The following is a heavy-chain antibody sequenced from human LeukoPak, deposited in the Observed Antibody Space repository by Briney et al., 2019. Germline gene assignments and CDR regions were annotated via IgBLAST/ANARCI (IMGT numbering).Heavy chain of an antibody. V-gene: IGHV3-53*01. Sequence: GGSLRLSCAASGLTVSSNYMSWVRQAPGKGLECVSVLYSGGGAYYADSVKGRFTISRDNSKNTLYLQMDSLRAEDTAVYYCARKGAAQDYWGQGTLVTVSS. CDR3: ARKGAAQDY. CDR1: GLTVSSNY. J-gene: IGHJ4*02. CDR2: LYSGGGA. D-gene: IGHD1-26*01.